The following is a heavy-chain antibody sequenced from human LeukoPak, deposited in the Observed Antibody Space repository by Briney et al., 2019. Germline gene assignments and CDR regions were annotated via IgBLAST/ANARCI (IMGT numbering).Heavy chain of an antibody. D-gene: IGHD3-22*01. J-gene: IGHJ4*02. CDR1: GFTFSSYS. CDR3: AKSEKPWFYQSNIDY. V-gene: IGHV3-23*01. CDR2: ISGSAEST. Sequence: GGSLRLSCAASGFTFSSYSMNWVRQAPGKGLQWVSSISGSAESTYYADSVKGRFTISRDNSKSTVYLQMNSLRAEDTAIYYCAKSEKPWFYQSNIDYWGQGTLVTVSS.